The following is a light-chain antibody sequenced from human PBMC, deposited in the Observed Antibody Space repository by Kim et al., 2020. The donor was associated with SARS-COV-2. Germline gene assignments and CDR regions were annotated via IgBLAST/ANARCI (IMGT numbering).Light chain of an antibody. CDR1: QSITKNY. CDR3: QHYGTSPMYI. J-gene: IGKJ2*01. V-gene: IGKV3-20*01. Sequence: LSPGEGATLSCRASQSITKNYVAWYQQQPGQAPRLLIYGASTRATGIPDRFSGSGSGTDFILSISRLEPEDFAIYYCQHYGTSPMYIFGPGTKLEI. CDR2: GAS.